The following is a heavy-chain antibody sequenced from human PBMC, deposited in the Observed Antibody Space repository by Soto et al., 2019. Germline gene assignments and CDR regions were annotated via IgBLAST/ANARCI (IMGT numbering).Heavy chain of an antibody. CDR2: VYATGTT. Sequence: SETLSLTCSVSGGSISKFYWAWMRKTAGNGLEWMGRVYATGTTDYNPSLRSRVAMSVDISKKTFSLRLRSVTGADSGVYYCVRDGSKSLRDWFDPWGQGILVTVSS. J-gene: IGHJ5*02. CDR3: VRDGSKSLRDWFDP. CDR1: GGSISKFY. V-gene: IGHV4-4*07.